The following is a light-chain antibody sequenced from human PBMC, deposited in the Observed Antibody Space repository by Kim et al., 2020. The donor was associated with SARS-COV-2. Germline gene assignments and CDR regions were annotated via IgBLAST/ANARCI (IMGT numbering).Light chain of an antibody. Sequence: QRVTISCTGSSSNIGAGYDVHWYQQLPGTVPKLLIYCNSNRPSGVPDRFSGSKSGTSASLAITGLQAEDEADYYCQSYDRSLSGYVFGTGTKVTVL. J-gene: IGLJ1*01. V-gene: IGLV1-40*01. CDR3: QSYDRSLSGYV. CDR2: CNS. CDR1: SSNIGAGYD.